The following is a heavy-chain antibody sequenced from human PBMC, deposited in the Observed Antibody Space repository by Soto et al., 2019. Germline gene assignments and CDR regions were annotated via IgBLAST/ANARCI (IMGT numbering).Heavy chain of an antibody. V-gene: IGHV3-30*18. CDR1: GFTFSSYG. CDR2: ISYDGSNK. CDR3: AKAEVTTEVLSPDYYHYGMDV. Sequence: PGGSLRLSCAASGFTFSSYGMHWVRQAPGKGLEWVAVISYDGSNKYYADSVKGRFTISRDNSKNTLYLQMNSLRAEDTAVYYCAKAEVTTEVLSPDYYHYGMDVWGQGTTVTVSS. D-gene: IGHD4-4*01. J-gene: IGHJ6*02.